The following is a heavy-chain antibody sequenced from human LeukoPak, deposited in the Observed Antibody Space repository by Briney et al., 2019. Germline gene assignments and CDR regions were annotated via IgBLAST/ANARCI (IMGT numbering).Heavy chain of an antibody. Sequence: ASVKVSCKASGYTFTGYYMHWVRQAPGQGLEWMGWINPNSGGTNYAQKFQGRVTMTRDTSVSTAYMELSRLRSDDTAVYYCARDGAMAVAGPPYYWGQGTLVTVSS. V-gene: IGHV1-2*02. D-gene: IGHD6-19*01. CDR2: INPNSGGT. CDR1: GYTFTGYY. J-gene: IGHJ4*02. CDR3: ARDGAMAVAGPPYY.